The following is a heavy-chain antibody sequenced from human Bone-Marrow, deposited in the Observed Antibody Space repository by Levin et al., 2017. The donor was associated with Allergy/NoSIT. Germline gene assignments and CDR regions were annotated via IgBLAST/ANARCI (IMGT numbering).Heavy chain of an antibody. CDR2: IYPGDSDT. J-gene: IGHJ5*02. CDR1: GYSFTSYW. V-gene: IGHV5-51*01. CDR3: ARHGSNYGYASGFDP. Sequence: GESLKISCKGSGYSFTSYWIGWVRQMPGKGLEWMGIIYPGDSDTRYSPSFQGQVTISADKSISTAYLQWSSLKASDTAMYYCARHGSNYGYASGFDPWGQGTLVTVSS. D-gene: IGHD4-11*01.